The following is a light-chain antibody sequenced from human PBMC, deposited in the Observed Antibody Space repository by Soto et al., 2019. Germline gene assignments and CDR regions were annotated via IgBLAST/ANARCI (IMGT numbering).Light chain of an antibody. CDR1: NIGSKS. CDR2: DDG. V-gene: IGLV3-21*02. CDR3: KVWKSSSYQVV. J-gene: IGLJ2*01. Sequence: SYELTQPPSVSVAPGQTARITCGRNNIGSKSVHWYQQKPGQAPVLVVYDDGDRPSGIPERFSGSNSGNTATLTISGVEAGDEADYYCKVWKSSSYQVVFGGGTKLTVL.